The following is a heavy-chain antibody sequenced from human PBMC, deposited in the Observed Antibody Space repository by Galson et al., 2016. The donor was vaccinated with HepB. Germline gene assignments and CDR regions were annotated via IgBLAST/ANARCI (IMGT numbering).Heavy chain of an antibody. CDR1: GDSISSSTW. V-gene: IGHV4-4*02. D-gene: IGHD1-26*01. CDR3: ARDQDGEIPRSPLGY. Sequence: ETLSLTCAVSGDSISSSTWWSWVRQPPGKGLEWLGEIYHSGNTNYNPSLKSRLTMSVEKPKNQFSLKLSFVTAADTAVYYCARDQDGEIPRSPLGYWGQGTLVTVSS. CDR2: IYHSGNT. J-gene: IGHJ4*02.